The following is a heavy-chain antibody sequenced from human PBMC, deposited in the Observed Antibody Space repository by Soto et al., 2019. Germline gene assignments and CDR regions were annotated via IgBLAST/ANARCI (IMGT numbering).Heavy chain of an antibody. CDR2: ISAYNGNT. CDR3: ARAGGWSTYNWFGP. CDR1: GYTFTSYG. V-gene: IGHV1-18*04. J-gene: IGHJ5*02. Sequence: QVQLVQSGAEVKKPGASVKVSCKASGYTFTSYGISWVRQAPGQGLEWMGWISAYNGNTNYAQKLQGRVTMTTDTSTGTAYMELRSLRTGDTAVYYCARAGGWSTYNWFGPWGQGTLVTVSS. D-gene: IGHD6-19*01.